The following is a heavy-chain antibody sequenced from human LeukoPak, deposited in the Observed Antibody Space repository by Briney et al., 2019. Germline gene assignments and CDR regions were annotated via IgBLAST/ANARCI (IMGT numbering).Heavy chain of an antibody. Sequence: GGSLRLSCAASGFTFSDYYMTWIRQAPGKGLEWVSYISSSGSIIYYADSVKGRFVISRDNAKNSLYLQMNSLRAEDTAVYFCARVGYDSSGRFDYWGQGTLVTVSS. J-gene: IGHJ4*02. CDR2: ISSSGSII. V-gene: IGHV3-11*04. D-gene: IGHD3-22*01. CDR3: ARVGYDSSGRFDY. CDR1: GFTFSDYY.